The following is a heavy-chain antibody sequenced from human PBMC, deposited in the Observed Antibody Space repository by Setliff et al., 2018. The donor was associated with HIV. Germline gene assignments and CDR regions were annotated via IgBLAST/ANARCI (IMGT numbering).Heavy chain of an antibody. J-gene: IGHJ4*02. CDR2: ILSGGTT. CDR1: GDSINSRSYY. Sequence: SETLSLTCSVFGDSINSRSYYWGWIRQSPGQGLEWIGNILSGGTTNYNPSLKTRVSISIDTSKNQFSLKLTSVTAADSAVYYCARLRRSSGWSFDYWAQGTLVTVSS. V-gene: IGHV4-39*01. CDR3: ARLRRSSGWSFDY. D-gene: IGHD6-19*01.